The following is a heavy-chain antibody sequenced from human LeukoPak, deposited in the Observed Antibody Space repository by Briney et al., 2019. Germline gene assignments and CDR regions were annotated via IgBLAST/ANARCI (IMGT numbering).Heavy chain of an antibody. D-gene: IGHD5-12*01. CDR1: GFTFGDYA. CDR3: ARDHASGNSGSQCDS. Sequence: GGSLRLSCTASGFTFGDYAMSWIRQAPGKGLEWISYISNTGRTIYYADSAKGRFTISRDNAKNSLYLQMNSLRAQDTAVYYCARDHASGNSGSQCDSWGQGTLVTVSS. V-gene: IGHV3-11*01. J-gene: IGHJ4*02. CDR2: ISNTGRTI.